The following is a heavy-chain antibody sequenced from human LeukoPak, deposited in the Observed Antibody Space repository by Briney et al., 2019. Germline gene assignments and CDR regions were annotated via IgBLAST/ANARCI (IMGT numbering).Heavy chain of an antibody. Sequence: GGSLRLSCAAFGFTFSSYAMSWVRQAPGKGLEWVSAISGSGGSTYYADSVKGRFTISRDNSKNTLYLQMNSLRAEDTAVYYCAKDVNIAVAGADAFDIWGQGTMVTVSS. V-gene: IGHV3-23*01. CDR2: ISGSGGST. CDR1: GFTFSSYA. D-gene: IGHD6-19*01. CDR3: AKDVNIAVAGADAFDI. J-gene: IGHJ3*02.